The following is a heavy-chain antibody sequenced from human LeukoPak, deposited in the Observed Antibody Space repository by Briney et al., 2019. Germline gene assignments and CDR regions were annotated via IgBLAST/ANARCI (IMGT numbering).Heavy chain of an antibody. Sequence: PSETLSLTCTVSGGSISSYYWSWIRQHPGKGLEWIGYIYYSGSTNYNPSLKSRVTISVDTSKKQLSLNLSSVTAADTAVYYCARDPYGSGSYRDWGQGTLVTVSS. D-gene: IGHD3-10*01. V-gene: IGHV4-59*12. CDR3: ARDPYGSGSYRD. CDR1: GGSISSYY. J-gene: IGHJ4*02. CDR2: IYYSGST.